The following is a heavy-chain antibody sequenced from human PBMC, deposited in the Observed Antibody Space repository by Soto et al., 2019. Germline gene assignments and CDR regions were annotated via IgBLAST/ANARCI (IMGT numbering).Heavy chain of an antibody. J-gene: IGHJ4*02. CDR3: GRDGAGMGATFDY. CDR2: IIPMFGTT. CDR1: GGTFSSYA. Sequence: QVQLVQSGAVVKKPGSSVKVSCKASGGTFSSYAMNWVRQAPGPGLEWMGGIIPMFGTTTYAQKFQGRVTITADESTSTVYMELTGLTSDDTAVYCCGRDGAGMGATFDYWGQGTLVTVSS. V-gene: IGHV1-69*12. D-gene: IGHD1-26*01.